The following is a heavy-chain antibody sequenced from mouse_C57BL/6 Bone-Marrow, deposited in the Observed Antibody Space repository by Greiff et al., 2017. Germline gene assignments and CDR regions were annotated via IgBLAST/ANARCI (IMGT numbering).Heavy chain of an antibody. CDR1: GYTFTSYW. D-gene: IGHD2-12*01. CDR2: INPSNGGT. CDR3: ATYYYYSLFAY. V-gene: IGHV1-53*01. Sequence: QVQLQQSGAELARPGASVKMSCKASGYTFTSYWMHWVKQRPGQGLEWIGNINPSNGGTNYNEKFKSKATLTVDKSSSTAYMQLSSLTSEDSAVYYCATYYYYSLFAYWGQGTLVTVSA. J-gene: IGHJ3*01.